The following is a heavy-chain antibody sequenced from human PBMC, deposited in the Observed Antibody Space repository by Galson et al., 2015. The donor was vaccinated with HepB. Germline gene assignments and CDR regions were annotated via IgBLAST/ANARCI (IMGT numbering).Heavy chain of an antibody. J-gene: IGHJ5*02. CDR1: GYTFSSYS. CDR3: ARVGGKLGYCSGGSCSNWFDP. Sequence: SVKVSCKASGYTFSSYSITWVRQAPGQGLEWMGGIIPIYGTANYAQKFQGRVTITADESTSTAYMELSSLRFDDTAVYYCARVGGKLGYCSGGSCSNWFDPWGQGTLVTVSS. CDR2: IIPIYGTA. V-gene: IGHV1-69*13. D-gene: IGHD2-15*01.